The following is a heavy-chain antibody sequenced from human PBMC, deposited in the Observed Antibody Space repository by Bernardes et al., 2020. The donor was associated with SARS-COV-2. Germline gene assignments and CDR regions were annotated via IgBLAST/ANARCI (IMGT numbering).Heavy chain of an antibody. CDR3: AREGGTLYYDSFGYPLDYFDY. D-gene: IGHD3-22*01. J-gene: IGHJ4*02. CDR1: GFTFSNSW. CDR2: IKKDGSEK. V-gene: IGHV3-7*01. Sequence: GGSLRLCCAASGFTFSNSWMSWVRQAPGRGLEWVANIKKDGSEKFYVDSVKGRFTISRDNAKNSVYLQMNSLRAEDTAVYYCAREGGTLYYDSFGYPLDYFDYWGQGALVTVSS.